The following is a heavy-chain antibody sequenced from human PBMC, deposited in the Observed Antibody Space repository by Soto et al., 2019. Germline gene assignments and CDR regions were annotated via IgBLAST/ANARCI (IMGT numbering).Heavy chain of an antibody. CDR2: IYYSGST. CDR3: ARGLTPSSWYKRPENWFDP. J-gene: IGHJ5*02. Sequence: QVQLQESGPGLVKPSQTLSLTCTVSGGSISSGGYYWSWIRQHPGKGLEWIGYIYYSGSTYYNPSLKSRVTISVDTSKNQFSLKLSSVTAADTAVYYCARGLTPSSWYKRPENWFDPWGQGTLVTVSS. D-gene: IGHD6-13*01. CDR1: GGSISSGGYY. V-gene: IGHV4-31*03.